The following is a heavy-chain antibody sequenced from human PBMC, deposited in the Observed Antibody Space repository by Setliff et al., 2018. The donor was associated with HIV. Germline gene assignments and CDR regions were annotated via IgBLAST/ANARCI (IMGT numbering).Heavy chain of an antibody. V-gene: IGHV1-18*01. CDR1: GYIFNSYG. CDR2: ISAYNGNT. J-gene: IGHJ6*03. Sequence: ASVKVSCKASGYIFNSYGISWVRQAPGQGLEWMGWISAYNGNTNYAQKVQGRVSLTTDTSTSTDYMALRSLRSDDTAVYYCARDHYDILTGYYRTYYYMDVWGKGTTVTVSS. D-gene: IGHD3-9*01. CDR3: ARDHYDILTGYYRTYYYMDV.